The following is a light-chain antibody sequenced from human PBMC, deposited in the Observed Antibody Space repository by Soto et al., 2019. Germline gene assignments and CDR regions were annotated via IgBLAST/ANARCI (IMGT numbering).Light chain of an antibody. Sequence: EIVMTQSPATLSVSPGERATLSCRASQSVSSKSAWYQQKPGQAPRLLIYGASTRATGIPARFSGSGPGTQFTLTISSLQSEDFAVYYCQQYNNWPPCTFGQGTKVDIK. CDR2: GAS. CDR1: QSVSSK. V-gene: IGKV3-15*01. CDR3: QQYNNWPPCT. J-gene: IGKJ1*01.